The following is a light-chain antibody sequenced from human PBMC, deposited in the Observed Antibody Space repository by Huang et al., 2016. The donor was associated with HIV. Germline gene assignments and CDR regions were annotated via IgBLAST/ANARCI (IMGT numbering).Light chain of an antibody. CDR2: WAS. CDR3: QQYYSFPPS. Sequence: DIVMTHSPNSLAVSLGERATINCKSSQSVYSSKNRNYLAWYQQKPGQPPKLLIYWASTRESGVPDRVSGSGSATDFTLTIRSLQAEDVAIYYCQQYYSFPPSFGGGTKVEI. V-gene: IGKV4-1*01. J-gene: IGKJ4*01. CDR1: QSVYSSKNRNY.